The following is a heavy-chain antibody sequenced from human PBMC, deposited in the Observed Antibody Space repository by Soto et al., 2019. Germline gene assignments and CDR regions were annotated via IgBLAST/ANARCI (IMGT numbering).Heavy chain of an antibody. CDR3: AKDLGLGKPYYYYAIVV. J-gene: IGHJ6*02. CDR1: GFIFSRYG. V-gene: IGHV3-30*18. CDR2: ISYDGSNK. D-gene: IGHD3-16*01. Sequence: GGTLRLSCEASGFIFSRYGMQWVRQAPGKGLEWVAVISYDGSNKYYAESVKGRFIISRDKSENTLYLQMNSLRAEDTAMYYCAKDLGLGKPYYYYAIVVCGPGTTLTVS.